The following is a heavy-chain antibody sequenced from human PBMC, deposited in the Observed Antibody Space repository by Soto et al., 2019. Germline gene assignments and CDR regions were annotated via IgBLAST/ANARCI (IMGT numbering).Heavy chain of an antibody. Sequence: EVQLVESGGGLVQPGGSLRLSCAASGFTFSSYWMHWVRQAPGKGLVWVSRINSDGSSTSYADSVKGRFTISRDNAKNKLYRQMNSLRAEDTAVYYCARVTTGKDNWFDPWGQGTLVTVSS. J-gene: IGHJ5*02. CDR3: ARVTTGKDNWFDP. CDR2: INSDGSST. CDR1: GFTFSSYW. V-gene: IGHV3-74*01. D-gene: IGHD4-17*01.